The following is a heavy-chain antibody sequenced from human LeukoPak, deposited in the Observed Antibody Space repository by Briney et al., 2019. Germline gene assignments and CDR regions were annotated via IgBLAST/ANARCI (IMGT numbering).Heavy chain of an antibody. CDR3: AREYYDFWLGWFDP. J-gene: IGHJ5*02. CDR2: IYTSGST. Sequence: SETLSLTCTVSGGSISSYYWSWIRQPAGKGLEWIGRIYTSGSTNYNPSLKSRVTMSVDTSKNQFSLKLSSVTAADTAVYYCAREYYDFWLGWFDPWGQGTLVTVSS. V-gene: IGHV4-4*07. D-gene: IGHD3-3*01. CDR1: GGSISSYY.